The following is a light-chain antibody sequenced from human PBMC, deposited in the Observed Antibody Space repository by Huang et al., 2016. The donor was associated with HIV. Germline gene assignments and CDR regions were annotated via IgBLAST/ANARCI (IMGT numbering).Light chain of an antibody. CDR2: DAS. Sequence: EILMTQSQGIPCVSPGERATLSCRASQTINNNLAWYQQKPAQPPRLLIYDASTRATGIPARLSGSGSGTEFTLTISSLQSEDFATYYCQQYNDWPRTCGQGTKVEIK. V-gene: IGKV3-15*01. CDR3: QQYNDWPRT. CDR1: QTINNN. J-gene: IGKJ1*01.